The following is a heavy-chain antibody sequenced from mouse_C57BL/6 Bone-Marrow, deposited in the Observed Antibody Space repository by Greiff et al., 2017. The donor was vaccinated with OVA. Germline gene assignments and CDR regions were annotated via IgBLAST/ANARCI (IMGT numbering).Heavy chain of an antibody. CDR2: INPSNGGT. CDR1: GYTFTSYW. V-gene: IGHV1-53*01. CDR3: ARSVGGAYYAMDY. J-gene: IGHJ4*01. Sequence: VQLQQPGTELVKPGASVKLSCKASGYTFTSYWMHWVKQRPGQGLEWIGNINPSNGGTHYNEKFKSKATLTVDKSSSTAYMQLSSLPSEDSAVYYCARSVGGAYYAMDYWGQGTSVTVSS.